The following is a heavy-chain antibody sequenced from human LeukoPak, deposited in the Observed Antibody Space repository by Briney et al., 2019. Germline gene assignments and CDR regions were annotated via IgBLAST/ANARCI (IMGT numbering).Heavy chain of an antibody. D-gene: IGHD1-20*01. CDR2: LSGSGGST. CDR3: AKATGYNLNDFDY. V-gene: IGHV3-23*01. Sequence: GGSLRLSCAASGFTFSSYAMSWVRQAPGKGLEWVSALSGSGGSTYYADSVKGRFTISRDNSKNTLYLQMNSLRAEDTAVYYFAKATGYNLNDFDYWGQGTLVIVSS. CDR1: GFTFSSYA. J-gene: IGHJ4*02.